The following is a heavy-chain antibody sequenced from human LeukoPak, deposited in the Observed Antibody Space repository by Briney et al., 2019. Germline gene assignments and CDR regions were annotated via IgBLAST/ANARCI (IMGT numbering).Heavy chain of an antibody. CDR1: GVSISSSNSY. J-gene: IGHJ4*02. Sequence: SETLSLTCAVSGVSISSSNSYWGWIRQPPGKGLEWIGSIYYSGNTYYNASLKSRVTISVDTSKNQFSLKLTSVTAADTAVYYCARSPTKRVTEDYWGQGLLVTVSS. CDR2: IYYSGNT. CDR3: ARSPTKRVTEDY. V-gene: IGHV4-39*07. D-gene: IGHD5-18*01.